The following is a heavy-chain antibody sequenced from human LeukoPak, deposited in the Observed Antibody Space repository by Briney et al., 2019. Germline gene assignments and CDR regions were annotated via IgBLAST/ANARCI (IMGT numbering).Heavy chain of an antibody. CDR2: IIPIFGTA. J-gene: IGHJ4*02. CDR1: GGTFSSYA. CDR3: AIQDTAMASGSDY. Sequence: AASVKVSCKASGGTFSSYAISWVRQAPGQGLEWIGGIIPIFGTANYAQKFQGRVTITTDESTSTAYMELSSLRSEDTAVYYCAIQDTAMASGSDYWGQGTLVTVSS. D-gene: IGHD5-18*01. V-gene: IGHV1-69*05.